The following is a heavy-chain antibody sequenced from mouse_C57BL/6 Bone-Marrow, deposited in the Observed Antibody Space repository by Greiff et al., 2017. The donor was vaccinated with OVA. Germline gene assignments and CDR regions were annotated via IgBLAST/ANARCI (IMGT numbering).Heavy chain of an antibody. Sequence: EVNVVESGGGLVKPGGSLKLSCAASGFTFSSYAMSWVRQTPEKRLEWVATISDGGSYTYYPDNVKGRFTISRDNAKNNLYLQMSHLKSEDTAMYYCARDLGYSNVYAMDYWGQGTSVTVSS. J-gene: IGHJ4*01. CDR3: ARDLGYSNVYAMDY. CDR2: ISDGGSYT. D-gene: IGHD2-5*01. CDR1: GFTFSSYA. V-gene: IGHV5-4*01.